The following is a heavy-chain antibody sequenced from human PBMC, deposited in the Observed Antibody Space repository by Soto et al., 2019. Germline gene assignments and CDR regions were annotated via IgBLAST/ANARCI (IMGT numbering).Heavy chain of an antibody. V-gene: IGHV4-59*08. CDR1: GGSISRYY. CDR2: MHYSGNT. Sequence: PSETLSLTCSVSGGSISRYYCSWVRQPPGKGLGWIGHMHYSGNTRYNPSLKSRATVSLDTSKNQFSLKLSSVTAADTAVYYCATSTGWPGFDFWGQGTLVTVSS. J-gene: IGHJ4*02. CDR3: ATSTGWPGFDF. D-gene: IGHD2-8*02.